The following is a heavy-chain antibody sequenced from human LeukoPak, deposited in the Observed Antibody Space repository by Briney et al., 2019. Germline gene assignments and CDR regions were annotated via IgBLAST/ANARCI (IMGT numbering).Heavy chain of an antibody. Sequence: GGSLRLSCAASGLTFSGNWMHWVRQAPGKGLEWVAVISYDGSNKYYADSVKGRFTISRDNSKNTLYLQMNSLRAEDTAVYYCAKDNYGMDVWGQGTTVTVSS. J-gene: IGHJ6*02. V-gene: IGHV3-30*18. CDR3: AKDNYGMDV. CDR2: ISYDGSNK. CDR1: GLTFSGNW.